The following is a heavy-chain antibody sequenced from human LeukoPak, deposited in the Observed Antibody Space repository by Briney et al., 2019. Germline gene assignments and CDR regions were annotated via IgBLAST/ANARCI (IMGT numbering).Heavy chain of an antibody. Sequence: PGRTLRLSCGASGFIFSSYALQWVRQAPGKGLEWVAAISYDGGNTYYADSVKGRFTISRDNSKNTLYLQMESLRAEDTAVYYCARGRYSGYDSGYFDYWGQGTLVTVSS. CDR3: ARGRYSGYDSGYFDY. CDR2: ISYDGGNT. CDR1: GFIFSSYA. D-gene: IGHD5-12*01. V-gene: IGHV3-30*04. J-gene: IGHJ4*02.